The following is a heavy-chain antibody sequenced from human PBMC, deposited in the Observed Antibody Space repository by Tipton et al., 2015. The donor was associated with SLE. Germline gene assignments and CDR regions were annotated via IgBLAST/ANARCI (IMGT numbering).Heavy chain of an antibody. Sequence: TLSLTCTVSGGSISSSSYFWGWIRQPPGKGLEWIGSIYYSGNTYYNPSLKSRVTISVDTSKNQFSLKLSSVTAADTAVYYCASRGAAAAPGWYFDLWGRGTLVTVSS. CDR1: GGSISSSSYF. D-gene: IGHD6-13*01. CDR3: ASRGAAAAPGWYFDL. V-gene: IGHV4-39*07. J-gene: IGHJ2*01. CDR2: IYYSGNT.